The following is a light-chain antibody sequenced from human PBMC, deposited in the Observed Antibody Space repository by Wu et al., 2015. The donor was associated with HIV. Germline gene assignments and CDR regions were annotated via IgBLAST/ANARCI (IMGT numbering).Light chain of an antibody. CDR1: QKISTS. Sequence: DIQMTQSPSSLSASVGDRVTITCRASQKISTSLNWYQQKPGEAPKLLIYASSSLQSGVPSRFSGSGSGTDFTLTINSLQPEDVAAYYCQKYNTAPWAFGQGTKVEIK. J-gene: IGKJ1*01. CDR2: ASS. CDR3: QKYNTAPWA. V-gene: IGKV1-39*01.